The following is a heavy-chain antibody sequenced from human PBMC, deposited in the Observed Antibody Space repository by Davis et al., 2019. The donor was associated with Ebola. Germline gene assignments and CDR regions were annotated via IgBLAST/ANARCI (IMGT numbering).Heavy chain of an antibody. CDR1: GFTFDDYA. CDR2: ISGSGGST. V-gene: IGHV3-43*02. D-gene: IGHD6-6*01. CDR3: ARFGGAARTFDY. Sequence: PGGSLRLSCAASGFTFDDYAMHWVRQAPGKGLEWVSLISGSGGSTYYADSVKGRFTISRDNSKNTLYLQMNSLRAEDTAVYYCARFGGAARTFDYWGQGTLVTVSS. J-gene: IGHJ4*02.